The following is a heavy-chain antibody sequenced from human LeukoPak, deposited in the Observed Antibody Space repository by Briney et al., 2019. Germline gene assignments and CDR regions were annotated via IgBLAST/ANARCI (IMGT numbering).Heavy chain of an antibody. J-gene: IGHJ4*02. CDR1: GFTFSSYA. D-gene: IGHD1-20*01. Sequence: PGGSLRLSCAASGFTFSSYAMLWVRQAPGKGLEWVAVISYDGSNKYYADSVKGRFTISRDNSKNTLYLQMNSLRAEDTAVYYCARGARYNWNYFDYWGQGTLVTVSS. V-gene: IGHV3-30-3*01. CDR2: ISYDGSNK. CDR3: ARGARYNWNYFDY.